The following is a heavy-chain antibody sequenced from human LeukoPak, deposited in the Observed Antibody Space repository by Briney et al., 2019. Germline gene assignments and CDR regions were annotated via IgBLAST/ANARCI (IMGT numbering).Heavy chain of an antibody. V-gene: IGHV4-34*01. CDR2: INHSGST. CDR1: GGSFSGYY. CDR3: ARTSYDGVFDY. J-gene: IGHJ4*02. Sequence: PSETLSLTCAVYGGSFSGYYWSWIRQPPGKGLEWIGEINHSGSTNYNPSLKSRVTISVDTSKNQFSLKLSSVTAADTAAYYCARTSYDGVFDYWGQGTLVTVSS. D-gene: IGHD3-3*01.